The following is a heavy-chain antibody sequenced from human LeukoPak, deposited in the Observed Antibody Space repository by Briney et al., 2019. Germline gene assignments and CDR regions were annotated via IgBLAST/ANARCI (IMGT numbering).Heavy chain of an antibody. Sequence: GGSLGLSCAATGFTFSSYAMSWVRQAPGKGLEWVSTISGSGGSTYYADSVKGRFTISRDNSKNTLYLQMNSLRAEDTAVYYCAKDAPRYSYGYTFFDYWGQGTLVTVSS. J-gene: IGHJ4*02. CDR2: ISGSGGST. CDR1: GFTFSSYA. V-gene: IGHV3-23*01. D-gene: IGHD5-18*01. CDR3: AKDAPRYSYGYTFFDY.